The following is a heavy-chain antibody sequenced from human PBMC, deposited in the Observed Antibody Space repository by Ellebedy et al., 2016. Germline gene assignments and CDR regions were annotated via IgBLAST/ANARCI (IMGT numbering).Heavy chain of an antibody. CDR2: VYRGGNT. Sequence: GESLKISCAASGFIGSDNYMSWVRQAPGKGLEWVSVVYRGGNTFYIESVKGRFTVSRDESKNMLFLQMNYLTAEDTAVYYCATQPWGEVTGQEVTGQAWGQGTLVTVSS. V-gene: IGHV3-66*01. CDR1: GFIGSDNY. J-gene: IGHJ5*02. D-gene: IGHD1-14*01. CDR3: ATQPWGEVTGQEVTGQA.